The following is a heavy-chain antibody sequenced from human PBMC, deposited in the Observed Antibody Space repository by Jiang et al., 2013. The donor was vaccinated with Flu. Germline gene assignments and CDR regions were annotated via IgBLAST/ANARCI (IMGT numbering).Heavy chain of an antibody. V-gene: IGHV6-1*01. D-gene: IGHD6-13*01. CDR1: GDSVSSNSAA. Sequence: QTLSLTCAISGDSVSSNSAAWNWIRQSPSRGLEWLGRIYYRSKWYSEYAVSVKSRIIINPDTPKNQFSLQLNSVTPEDTAVYYCAREVAAGWDYWGQGTLVTVSS. CDR2: IYYRSKWYS. CDR3: AREVAAGWDY. J-gene: IGHJ4*02.